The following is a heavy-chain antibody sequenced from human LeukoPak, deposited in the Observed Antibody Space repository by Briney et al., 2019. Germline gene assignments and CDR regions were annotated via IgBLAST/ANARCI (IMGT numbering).Heavy chain of an antibody. D-gene: IGHD1-26*01. CDR3: GRHQHSGSYGAFDI. CDR2: IHPGDSDT. J-gene: IGHJ3*02. V-gene: IGHV5-51*01. Sequence: KPGESLRISCQGSGYTFTAYWIGWVRQMPGKGLEWVGIIHPGDSDTRYSPSFQGQVTISADKSITTAYLRWSSLKASDTAMYYCGRHQHSGSYGAFDIWGQGTMVTDSS. CDR1: GYTFTAYW.